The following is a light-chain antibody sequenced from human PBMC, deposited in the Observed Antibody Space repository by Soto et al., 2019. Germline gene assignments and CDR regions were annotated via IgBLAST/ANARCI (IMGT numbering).Light chain of an antibody. Sequence: DIQMTQSPSTLSASVGDRVTITCRASQSIGSWLAWYQQKPGKAPKLLIYKASSLESGVPSRFSGSGSGTEFTLTISSLQPDDFASYYCQQDRSYSPWTFGQGTKVEIK. CDR1: QSIGSW. CDR2: KAS. V-gene: IGKV1-5*03. J-gene: IGKJ1*01. CDR3: QQDRSYSPWT.